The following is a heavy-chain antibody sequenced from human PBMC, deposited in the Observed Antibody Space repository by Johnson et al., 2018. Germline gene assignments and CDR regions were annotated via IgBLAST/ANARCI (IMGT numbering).Heavy chain of an antibody. D-gene: IGHD3-16*01. Sequence: QVQLVESGGGVVQPGRSLRLSCAASGFTFSNYGMHWVRPAPGKGLEWVALISYDGSTKYYVDSVKGRFTISRDNAKNSLYLQMNSLRAEDTAVYYCARDRAFYGGMDGWGQVTTVTVSS. CDR1: GFTFSNYG. CDR3: ARDRAFYGGMDG. V-gene: IGHV3-30*03. CDR2: ISYDGSTK. J-gene: IGHJ6*02.